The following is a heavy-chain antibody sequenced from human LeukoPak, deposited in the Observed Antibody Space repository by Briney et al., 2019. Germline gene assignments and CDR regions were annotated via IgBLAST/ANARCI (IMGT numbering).Heavy chain of an antibody. CDR3: TTVRY. CDR1: GFTFSNAW. CDR2: IQSKTDGGTT. Sequence: PGGSLRLSCAASGFTFSNAWMNWVRQAPGKGLEWVGRIQSKTDGGTTDYAAPVKGRFTISRDDSKNTLYLQLNSLKTEDPAVYYCTTVRYWGQGTLVTVSS. J-gene: IGHJ4*02. V-gene: IGHV3-15*07.